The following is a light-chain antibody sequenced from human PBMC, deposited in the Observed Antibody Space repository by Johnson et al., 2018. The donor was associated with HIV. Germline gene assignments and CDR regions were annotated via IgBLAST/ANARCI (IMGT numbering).Light chain of an antibody. Sequence: QSVLTQPPSVSAAPGQRVNISCSGHSSNIENYFVSWYQQLPGAAPRLLIYEDYKRPSGIPDRFSGSKSGTSATLGITGLQPGDAADYCCGIWDSSLRAYVCGTGTKVTVL. V-gene: IGLV1-51*02. J-gene: IGLJ1*01. CDR3: GIWDSSLRAYV. CDR2: EDY. CDR1: SSNIENYF.